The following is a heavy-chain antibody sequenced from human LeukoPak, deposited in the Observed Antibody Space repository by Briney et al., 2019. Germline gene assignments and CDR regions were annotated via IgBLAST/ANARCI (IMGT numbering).Heavy chain of an antibody. Sequence: GGSLRLSCAASGFTFDDYAMHWVRQAPGKGLEWVAVIWYDGSNKYYADSVKGRFTISRDNSKNTLYLQMNSLRAEDTAVYYCAKGGYSYQNWFDPWGQGTLVTVSS. D-gene: IGHD5-18*01. CDR2: IWYDGSNK. V-gene: IGHV3-33*06. CDR3: AKGGYSYQNWFDP. CDR1: GFTFDDYA. J-gene: IGHJ5*02.